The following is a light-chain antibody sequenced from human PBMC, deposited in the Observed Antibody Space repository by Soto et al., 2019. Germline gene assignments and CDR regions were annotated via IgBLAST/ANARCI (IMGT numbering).Light chain of an antibody. CDR1: QDISKW. Sequence: DIQMTQSPSTLSASVGDRVAITCRASQDISKWLAWYQQKPGKPPKLLIYDASGLDRGVPSRFSGSGYGTEFTLTISGLQPEDFATFYCQQYDSFPWTFGPGTKVDI. J-gene: IGKJ1*01. CDR3: QQYDSFPWT. V-gene: IGKV1-5*01. CDR2: DAS.